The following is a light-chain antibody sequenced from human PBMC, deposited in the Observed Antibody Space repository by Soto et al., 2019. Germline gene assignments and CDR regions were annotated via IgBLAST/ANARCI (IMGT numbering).Light chain of an antibody. V-gene: IGKV4-1*01. Sequence: DIVMTQSPDSLVVSLGERVTINCKSSQSVLYSSNNKNYLAWYQQKPGQPPKLLIYWASTRESGVPDRFRGSGCGTDVTLTISSLHAEDVAVYCCQQYYSTTRTFGQGTKVEIK. CDR2: WAS. J-gene: IGKJ1*01. CDR1: QSVLYSSNNKNY. CDR3: QQYYSTTRT.